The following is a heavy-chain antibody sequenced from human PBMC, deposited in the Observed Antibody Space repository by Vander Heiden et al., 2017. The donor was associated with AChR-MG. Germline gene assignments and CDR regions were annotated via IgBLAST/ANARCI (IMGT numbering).Heavy chain of an antibody. CDR3: ATRPLARTGFGYYDSSGYYPS. CDR2: VDPEDGET. Sequence: EVQLVQSGAEVKKPGATVKISCKVSGYTFTDYYMHWVQQAPGKGLEWMGLVDPEDGETIYAEKFQGRVTITADTSTDTAYMELSSLRSEDTAVYYCATRPLARTGFGYYDSSGYYPSWGQGTLVTVSS. V-gene: IGHV1-69-2*01. D-gene: IGHD3-22*01. CDR1: GYTFTDYY. J-gene: IGHJ5*02.